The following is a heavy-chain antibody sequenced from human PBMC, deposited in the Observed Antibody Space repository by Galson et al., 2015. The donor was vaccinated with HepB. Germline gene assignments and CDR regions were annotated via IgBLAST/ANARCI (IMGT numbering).Heavy chain of an antibody. D-gene: IGHD3-10*01. CDR3: ARQLGSGSPPIPFDP. J-gene: IGHJ5*02. CDR2: IYPGDSDT. CDR1: GFTFSSYA. Sequence: SLRLSCAASGFTFSSYAMSWVRQAPGKGLEWMGIIYPGDSDTRYSPSFQGQVTISADKSISTAYLQWSSLKASDTAMYYCARQLGSGSPPIPFDPWGQGTLVTVSS. V-gene: IGHV5-51*01.